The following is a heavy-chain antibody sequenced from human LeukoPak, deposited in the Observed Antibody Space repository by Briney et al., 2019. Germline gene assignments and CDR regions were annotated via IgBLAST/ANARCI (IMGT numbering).Heavy chain of an antibody. Sequence: AGGSLRLSCAASGFTFSRYEMNWIRQAPGKGPEWVSYIHISGSPIYYADSVKGRFTISRDNAKNSLFLQMNSLRAEDTAIYYSTRANGGYSYGYPDFWGQGTLVTVST. CDR1: GFTFSRYE. D-gene: IGHD5-18*01. V-gene: IGHV3-48*03. CDR3: TRANGGYSYGYPDF. J-gene: IGHJ4*02. CDR2: IHISGSPI.